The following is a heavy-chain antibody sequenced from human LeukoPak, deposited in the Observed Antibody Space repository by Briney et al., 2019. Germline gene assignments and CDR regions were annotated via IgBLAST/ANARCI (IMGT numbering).Heavy chain of an antibody. Sequence: GASVTVSFKASGYTFTSYDINWVRQAPGQGLEWMGWMNPNSGNTGYAQKFQGRVTMTRNTSISTAYMELSSLRSEDTAVYYCARFFSDAFDIWGQGTMVTVSS. CDR2: MNPNSGNT. CDR3: ARFFSDAFDI. V-gene: IGHV1-8*01. J-gene: IGHJ3*02. D-gene: IGHD2/OR15-2a*01. CDR1: GYTFTSYD.